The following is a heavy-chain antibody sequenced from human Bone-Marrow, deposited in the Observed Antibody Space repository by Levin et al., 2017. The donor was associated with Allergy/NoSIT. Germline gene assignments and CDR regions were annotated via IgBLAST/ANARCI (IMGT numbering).Heavy chain of an antibody. CDR3: ARAGYDSSGVDAFDI. V-gene: IGHV4-30-4*01. CDR2: IYYSGST. D-gene: IGHD3-22*01. CDR1: GGSISSGDYY. J-gene: IGHJ3*02. Sequence: SQTLSLTCTVSGGSISSGDYYWSWIRQPPGKGLECIGYIYYSGSTYYNPSLKSRVTISVDTSTNQFSLKLSSVTAADTDVYYCARAGYDSSGVDAFDIWGQGTMVTVSS.